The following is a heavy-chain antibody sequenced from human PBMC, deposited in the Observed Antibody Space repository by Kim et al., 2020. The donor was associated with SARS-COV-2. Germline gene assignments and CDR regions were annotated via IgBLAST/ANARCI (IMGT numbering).Heavy chain of an antibody. CDR2: IWYDGSQK. CDR1: GFTFRSHG. Sequence: GGSLRLSCVASGFTFRSHGMHWVRQAPGKGLEWVAVIWYDGSQKYYADSVKGRFTISRDNSNNTLSLQMHSLRVEDTAIYYCARDTYNSGALDLWGQGTLVIVSS. V-gene: IGHV3-33*01. J-gene: IGHJ5*02. CDR3: ARDTYNSGALDL. D-gene: IGHD6-19*01.